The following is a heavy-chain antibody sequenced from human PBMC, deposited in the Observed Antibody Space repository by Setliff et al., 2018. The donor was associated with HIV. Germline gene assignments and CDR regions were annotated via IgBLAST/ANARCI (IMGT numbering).Heavy chain of an antibody. CDR2: IWYDGSNK. Sequence: GGSLRLSCAASGFTFSSYGMHWVRQAPGKGLEWVAVIWYDGSNKYYADSVKGRFTIFRDNSKNTLYLQMNSLRAEDTAVYYCAKDRDSGYTYGEDYYYYGIDVWGQGTTVTVSS. D-gene: IGHD5-18*01. V-gene: IGHV3-33*06. CDR3: AKDRDSGYTYGEDYYYYGIDV. J-gene: IGHJ6*02. CDR1: GFTFSSYG.